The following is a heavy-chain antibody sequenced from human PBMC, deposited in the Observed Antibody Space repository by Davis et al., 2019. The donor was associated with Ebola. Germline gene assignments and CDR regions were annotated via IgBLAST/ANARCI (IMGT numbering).Heavy chain of an antibody. V-gene: IGHV3-30-3*01. CDR3: AKVESGYFDWLPVSYGMDV. D-gene: IGHD3-9*01. J-gene: IGHJ6*02. CDR2: ISYDGSNK. Sequence: PGGSLRLSCAASGFTFSSYAMHWVRQAPGKGLEWVAVISYDGSNKYYADSVKGRFTISRDNSKNTLYLQMNSLRAEDTAVYYCAKVESGYFDWLPVSYGMDVWGQGTTVTVSS. CDR1: GFTFSSYA.